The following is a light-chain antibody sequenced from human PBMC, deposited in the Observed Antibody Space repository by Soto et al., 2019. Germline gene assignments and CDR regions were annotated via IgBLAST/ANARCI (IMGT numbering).Light chain of an antibody. CDR3: QHYDSYPQT. CDR2: AAS. V-gene: IGKV1-8*01. CDR1: QGVSSY. Sequence: AIRMTQSPSSFSASTGDRVTITCRASQGVSSYLAWYQQKPGKAPKLLLYAASTLQNGVPSRFSGSGSGTDLTRTISCLQSEDFATYYWQHYDSYPQTFGQGTKVEIK. J-gene: IGKJ1*01.